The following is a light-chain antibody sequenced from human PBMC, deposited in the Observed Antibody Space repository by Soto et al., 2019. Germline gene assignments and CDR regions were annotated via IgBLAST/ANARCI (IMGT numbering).Light chain of an antibody. Sequence: IQLTQSPSSLSASVGDSVTITCRASQGITSYLAWYQQKPGKAPNLLIYGASTLQSGVPSRFSGSGSGTNFTLTISRLQPEDFATYYCQQSYRTPHTFGQGTRLETK. V-gene: IGKV1-39*01. CDR3: QQSYRTPHT. CDR2: GAS. CDR1: QGITSY. J-gene: IGKJ2*01.